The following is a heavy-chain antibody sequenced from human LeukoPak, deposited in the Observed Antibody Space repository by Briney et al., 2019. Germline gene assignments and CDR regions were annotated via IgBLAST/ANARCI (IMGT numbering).Heavy chain of an antibody. D-gene: IGHD1-1*01. CDR3: TRHNINNWDSNAFDI. Sequence: PGGSLRLSCAASGFTLSGSAIHWVRQASGKGLEWVGRIRTKPNNYATAYAASVKGRFTISRDDSKNTAYLQMNSLKIEDTAVYYCTRHNINNWDSNAFDIWGQGTMVTVSS. V-gene: IGHV3-73*01. CDR1: GFTLSGSA. J-gene: IGHJ3*02. CDR2: IRTKPNNYAT.